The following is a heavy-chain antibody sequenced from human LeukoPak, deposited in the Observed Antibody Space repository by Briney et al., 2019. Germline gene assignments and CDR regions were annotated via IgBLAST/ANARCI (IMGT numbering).Heavy chain of an antibody. CDR3: VIGGDGSTAGYFVS. CDR2: LTGDGRTT. Sequence: KSGGSLRLSCAASGFTFKNYWMHWVRQPPGKGLVWVSRLTGDGRTTDYAGSVKGRFTISRDNAKNTLYLQMNNLRIEDTAVYYCVIGGDGSTAGYFVSWGQGALVTVSS. CDR1: GFTFKNYW. V-gene: IGHV3-74*01. J-gene: IGHJ4*02. D-gene: IGHD2-21*01.